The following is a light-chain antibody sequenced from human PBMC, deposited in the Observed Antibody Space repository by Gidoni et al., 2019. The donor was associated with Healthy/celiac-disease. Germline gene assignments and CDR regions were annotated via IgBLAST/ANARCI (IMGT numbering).Light chain of an antibody. CDR3: QQRYNTHLT. J-gene: IGKJ4*02. CDR1: QSITTY. V-gene: IGKV1-39*01. CDR2: AEA. Sequence: IQITHSPSSLTASVGDRVTITCRSSQSITTYLHCYQQKRGKAPKLLMYAEASLQSGVPSRFSSSRSGTDFTTTISSLQHEDFATYYCQQRYNTHLTFGGXTKVEIK.